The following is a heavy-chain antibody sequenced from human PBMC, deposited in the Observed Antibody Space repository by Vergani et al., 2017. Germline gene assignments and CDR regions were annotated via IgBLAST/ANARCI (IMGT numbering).Heavy chain of an antibody. CDR1: GFTFDDYA. Sequence: EVQLVESGGGLVQPGGSLRLSCAASGFTFDDYAMHWVRQAPGKGLEWVSGISWNSGSIGYADSVKGRFTISRDNAKNFLYLQMNSLRAEDTALYYCAKPTSTGSFNYWGQGTLVTVSS. V-gene: IGHV3-9*01. D-gene: IGHD7-27*01. CDR3: AKPTSTGSFNY. CDR2: ISWNSGSI. J-gene: IGHJ4*02.